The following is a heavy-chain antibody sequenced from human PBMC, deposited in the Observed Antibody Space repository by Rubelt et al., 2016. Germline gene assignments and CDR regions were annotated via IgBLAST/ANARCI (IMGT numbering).Heavy chain of an antibody. CDR2: ISYDGSNK. J-gene: IGHJ5*02. V-gene: IGHV3-30*04. CDR1: GFTFSSYA. Sequence: AASGFTFSSYAMHWVRQAPGKGLEWVAVISYDGSNKYYADSVKGRFTISRDNSKNTLYLQMNSLRAEDTAVYYCASLGVVVVVATGIWFDPWGQGTLVTVSS. CDR3: ASLGVVVVVATGIWFDP. D-gene: IGHD2-15*01.